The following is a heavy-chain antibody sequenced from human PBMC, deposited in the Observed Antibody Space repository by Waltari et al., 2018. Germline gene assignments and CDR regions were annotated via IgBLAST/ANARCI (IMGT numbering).Heavy chain of an antibody. J-gene: IGHJ4*02. Sequence: VQLVESGGGLVQPGGSLRLSVAASGFSLSSYSMNWVRQAPGRGLEWVSYISSSGSTIYYADSVKGRFTISRDSAKNSLYLQMNSLRDEDTAVYYCARVVARDWGQGTLVTVSS. CDR3: ARVVARD. V-gene: IGHV3-48*02. CDR2: ISSSGSTI. CDR1: GFSLSSYS.